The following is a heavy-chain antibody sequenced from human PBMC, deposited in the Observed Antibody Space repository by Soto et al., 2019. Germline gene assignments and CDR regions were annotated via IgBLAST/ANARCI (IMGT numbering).Heavy chain of an antibody. CDR3: ARLKFGSPLAVAGTGYFDY. Sequence: SETLSLTCTVSGGSISSYYWSWIRQPPGKGLEWIGYIYYSGSTNYNPSLKSRVTISVDTSKNQFSLKLSSVTAADTAVYYCARLKFGSPLAVAGTGYFDYWGQGTLVTVSS. V-gene: IGHV4-59*08. D-gene: IGHD6-19*01. J-gene: IGHJ4*02. CDR1: GGSISSYY. CDR2: IYYSGST.